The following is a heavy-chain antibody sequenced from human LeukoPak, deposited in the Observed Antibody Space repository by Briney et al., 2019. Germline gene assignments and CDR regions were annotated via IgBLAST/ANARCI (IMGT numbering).Heavy chain of an antibody. Sequence: SETLSVTCAVNGGSFSGYFWSWIRQPPGKGLEWIGEINHSGSTYYNASLKSRITISVDTSKRQFSLRLNSVTAADTAVYFCAGYYSSIYGMDVWGQGTSVTVSS. D-gene: IGHD3-3*01. V-gene: IGHV4-34*01. J-gene: IGHJ6*02. CDR1: GGSFSGYF. CDR2: INHSGST. CDR3: AGYYSSIYGMDV.